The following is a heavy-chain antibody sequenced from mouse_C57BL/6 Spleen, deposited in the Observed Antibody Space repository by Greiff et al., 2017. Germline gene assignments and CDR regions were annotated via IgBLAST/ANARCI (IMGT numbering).Heavy chain of an antibody. D-gene: IGHD2-5*01. CDR1: GFNIKDYY. J-gene: IGHJ3*01. Sequence: EVQLQQSGAELVRPGASVKLSCTASGFNIKDYYMHWVKQRPEQGLEWIGRIDPEDGDTESAPKFQGKATMTADTSSNTAYLQLSSRTSADTAVYSCTTDSNYVAWCADWGQGTLVTDST. CDR2: IDPEDGDT. CDR3: TTDSNYVAWCAD. V-gene: IGHV14-1*01.